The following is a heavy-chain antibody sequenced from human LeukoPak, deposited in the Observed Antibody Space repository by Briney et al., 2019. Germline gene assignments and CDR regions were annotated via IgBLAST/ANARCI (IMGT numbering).Heavy chain of an antibody. J-gene: IGHJ4*02. V-gene: IGHV1-69*04. CDR3: ARDLSIVGAESVGY. D-gene: IGHD1-26*01. Sequence: GASVKVSCKASGGTFSSYAISWVRQAPGQGLEWMGRIIPILGIANYAQKFQGRVTITADKSTSTAYMELSSLRSEDTAVYYCARDLSIVGAESVGYWGQGTLVTVSS. CDR1: GGTFSSYA. CDR2: IIPILGIA.